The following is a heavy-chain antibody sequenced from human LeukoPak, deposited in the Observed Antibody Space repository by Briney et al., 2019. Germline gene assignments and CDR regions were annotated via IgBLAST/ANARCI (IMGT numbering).Heavy chain of an antibody. D-gene: IGHD5-18*01. CDR1: GYTFTSYD. CDR2: MNPNSSNT. Sequence: ASVKVSRKASGYTFTSYDINWVRQATGQGLEWMGWMNPNSSNTGYAQKFQGRVTMTRNTSISTAYMELSSLRSEDTAVYYCARGLTTPDGYSYGYDYWGQGTLVTVSS. J-gene: IGHJ4*02. V-gene: IGHV1-8*01. CDR3: ARGLTTPDGYSYGYDY.